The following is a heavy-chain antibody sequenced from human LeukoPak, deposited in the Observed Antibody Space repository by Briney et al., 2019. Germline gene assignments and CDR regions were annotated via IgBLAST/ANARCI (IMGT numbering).Heavy chain of an antibody. J-gene: IGHJ4*02. D-gene: IGHD1-7*01. Sequence: SQTLSLTCALSGDSVSSNSAAWNWIRQSPSRGLEWLGRTYYRSRWYNDYAVSVKSRINISPDTSRSQFSLQLDSVTPEDTAVYYCARLDANFADFWGQGTLVTVSS. CDR2: TYYRSRWYN. CDR1: GDSVSSNSAA. CDR3: ARLDANFADF. V-gene: IGHV6-1*01.